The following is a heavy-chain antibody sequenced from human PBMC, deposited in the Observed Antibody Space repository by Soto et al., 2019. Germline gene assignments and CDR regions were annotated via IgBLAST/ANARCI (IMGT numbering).Heavy chain of an antibody. Sequence: QVQLVQSGAEVKKPGASVKVSCKASGYTFTGYYMHWVRQAPGQGLEWMGWINPNSGGTNYAQKFQGRVTITADESTSTAYMELSSLRSEDTAVYYCAPDHFFIAAAGTYGWGQGTLVTVSS. V-gene: IGHV1-2*02. CDR2: INPNSGGT. D-gene: IGHD6-13*01. CDR3: APDHFFIAAAGTYG. J-gene: IGHJ4*02. CDR1: GYTFTGYY.